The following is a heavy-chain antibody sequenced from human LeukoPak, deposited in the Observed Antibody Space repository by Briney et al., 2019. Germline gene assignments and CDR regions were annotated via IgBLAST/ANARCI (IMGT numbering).Heavy chain of an antibody. J-gene: IGHJ4*02. CDR2: IYYSGRT. V-gene: IGHV4-39*01. CDR3: ARRDYYDSSGYFGY. D-gene: IGHD3-22*01. Sequence: PSETLSLTCNVSGGSISSSSYYWGWIRQPPGKGLEWIGTIYYSGRTYYNPSLKSRVTISVDTSKNQFSLKLSSETAADTAVYYCARRDYYDSSGYFGYRGQGTLVTVSS. CDR1: GGSISSSSYY.